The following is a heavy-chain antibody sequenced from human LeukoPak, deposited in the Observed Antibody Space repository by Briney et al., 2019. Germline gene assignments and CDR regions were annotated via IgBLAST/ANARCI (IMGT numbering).Heavy chain of an antibody. V-gene: IGHV1-69*05. Sequence: SVKVSCKASGGTFSSYAISLVRQAHGQGLEWMGRISPIFGTANYAQKFQGRVTITTDESTSTAYMELSSLRSEDTAVYYCAREHPLDYGDYAYPCYYFDYWGQGTLVTVSS. CDR3: AREHPLDYGDYAYPCYYFDY. J-gene: IGHJ4*02. D-gene: IGHD4-17*01. CDR1: GGTFSSYA. CDR2: ISPIFGTA.